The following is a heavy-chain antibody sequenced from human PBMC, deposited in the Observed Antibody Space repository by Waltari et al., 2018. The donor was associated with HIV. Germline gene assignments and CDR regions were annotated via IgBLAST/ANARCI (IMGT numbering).Heavy chain of an antibody. CDR1: GYTFTSYD. J-gene: IGHJ4*02. Sequence: QVQLVQSGAEVKKPGAPVKVSCKASGYTFTSYDINWVRQATGQGLEWMGWMNPNSGNTGYPQKFQGRVTMTRNTSISTAYMELSSLRSEDTAVYYCARGRVQVRGAMYYFDYWGQGTLVTVSS. D-gene: IGHD3-10*01. CDR2: MNPNSGNT. CDR3: ARGRVQVRGAMYYFDY. V-gene: IGHV1-8*01.